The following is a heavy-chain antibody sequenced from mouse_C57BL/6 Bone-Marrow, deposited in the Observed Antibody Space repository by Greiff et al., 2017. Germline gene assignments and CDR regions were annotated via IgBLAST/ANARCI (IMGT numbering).Heavy chain of an antibody. Sequence: EVNVVESGGGLVQPGGSLKLSCAASGFTFSDYYMYWVRQTPEKRLEWVAYISNGGGSTYYPDTVKGRFTISRDNAKNTLYLQMSRLKSEDTAMYYCARQYDYYAMDYWGQGTSVTVSS. V-gene: IGHV5-12*01. J-gene: IGHJ4*01. CDR3: ARQYDYYAMDY. CDR1: GFTFSDYY. CDR2: ISNGGGST.